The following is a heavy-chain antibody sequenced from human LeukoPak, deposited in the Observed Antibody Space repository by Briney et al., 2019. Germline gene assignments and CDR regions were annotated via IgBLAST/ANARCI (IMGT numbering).Heavy chain of an antibody. J-gene: IGHJ6*02. CDR1: GFTFSSYA. Sequence: PGGSLRLSCAASGFTFSSYAMHWVRQAPGKGLEWVAVISHDGSNKYYADSVKGRFTVSRDNSKNTLYLQMNSLRAEDTAVYYCARDGQWLTYYGMDVWGQGTTVTVSS. CDR3: ARDGQWLTYYGMDV. CDR2: ISHDGSNK. V-gene: IGHV3-30-3*01. D-gene: IGHD6-19*01.